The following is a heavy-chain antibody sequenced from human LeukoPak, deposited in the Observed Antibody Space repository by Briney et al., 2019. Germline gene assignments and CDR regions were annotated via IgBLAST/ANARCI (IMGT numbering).Heavy chain of an antibody. CDR2: IKQDGSEK. CDR3: ARAGIVGASSGNYFDY. CDR1: GFTFNSYW. Sequence: GRSLRLSCAASGFTFNSYWMSWVRQVPGKGLEWVANIKQDGSEKYYVDSVKGRFTISRDNAKNSLYLQMNSLRAEDTAVYYCARAGIVGASSGNYFDYWGQGTLVTVSS. V-gene: IGHV3-7*03. J-gene: IGHJ4*02. D-gene: IGHD1-26*01.